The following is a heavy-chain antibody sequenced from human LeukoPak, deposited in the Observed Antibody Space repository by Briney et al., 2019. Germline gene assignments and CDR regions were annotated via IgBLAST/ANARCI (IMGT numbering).Heavy chain of an antibody. D-gene: IGHD4-17*01. CDR2: IYASGST. J-gene: IGHJ3*02. Sequence: SETLSLTCTVSGGSISSGSYYWSWIRQPAGKGLEWIGRIYASGSTNYNPSLKSRVTISVDTSKNQFSLKLSSVPAADTAIYYCARHTVTYAFDIWGQGTMVTVSS. CDR1: GGSISSGSYY. V-gene: IGHV4-61*02. CDR3: ARHTVTYAFDI.